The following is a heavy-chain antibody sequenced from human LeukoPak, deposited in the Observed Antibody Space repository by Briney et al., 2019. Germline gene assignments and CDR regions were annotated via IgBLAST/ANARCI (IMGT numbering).Heavy chain of an antibody. CDR3: ARKRLTEGRFFDY. V-gene: IGHV3-48*03. CDR2: ISSSGGTI. Sequence: PGGSLRLSCAASGFTFSTYEMNWVRQAPGKGLEWLSYISSSGGTIYYADSIKGRFTISRDNAKNSLYLQMNSPRAEDTAVYYCARKRLTEGRFFDYWGQGTLVTVSP. J-gene: IGHJ4*02. CDR1: GFTFSTYE. D-gene: IGHD3-9*01.